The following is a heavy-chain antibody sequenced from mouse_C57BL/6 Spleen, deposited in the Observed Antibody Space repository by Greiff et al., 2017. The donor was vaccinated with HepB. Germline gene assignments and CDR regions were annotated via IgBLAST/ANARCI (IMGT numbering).Heavy chain of an antibody. CDR1: GFNIKDYY. CDR3: TGQLRLRFAY. Sequence: VQLQQSGAELVRPGASVKLSCTASGFNIKDYYMHWVKQRPEKGLEWIGRIDPEDGDTAYAPKFQGKATITADTSSNTAYLQLSSLTSEDTAVYYWTGQLRLRFAYWGQGTLVTVSA. D-gene: IGHD3-2*02. V-gene: IGHV14-1*01. CDR2: IDPEDGDT. J-gene: IGHJ3*01.